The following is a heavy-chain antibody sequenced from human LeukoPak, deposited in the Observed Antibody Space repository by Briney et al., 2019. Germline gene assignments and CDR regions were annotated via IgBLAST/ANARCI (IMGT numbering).Heavy chain of an antibody. V-gene: IGHV3-7*01. CDR1: GFIFSHYW. CDR3: AREDMWAFDM. CDR2: IKPDGTEK. J-gene: IGHJ3*02. D-gene: IGHD2-15*01. Sequence: GGSLRLSCAASGFIFSHYWMSWVRQAPGKGLEGVANIKPDGTEKYYVDSVKGRFTISRDNDKNSLYLLMDSLRAEDTAVYYCAREDMWAFDMWGQGTMVTVSS.